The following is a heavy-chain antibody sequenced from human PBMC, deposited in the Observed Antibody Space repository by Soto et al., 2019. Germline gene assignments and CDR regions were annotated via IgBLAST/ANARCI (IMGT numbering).Heavy chain of an antibody. CDR1: GFTLSSSA. J-gene: IGHJ5*02. V-gene: IGHV1-58*01. CDR3: ARELRARYYYDSSGTNWFDP. Sequence: GASVKVSCKTSGFTLSSSAVHWVRQARGHRLQWMGWINVGSGNTNYAQMVQGRVTMSRDTSTSTAYMELRSLRSDDTAVYYCARELRARYYYDSSGTNWFDPWGQGTLVTVSS. CDR2: INVGSGNT. D-gene: IGHD3-22*01.